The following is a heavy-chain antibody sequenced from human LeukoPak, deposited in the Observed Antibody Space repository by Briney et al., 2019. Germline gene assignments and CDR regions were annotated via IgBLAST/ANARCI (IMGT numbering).Heavy chain of an antibody. CDR2: ITHSGST. J-gene: IGHJ6*02. D-gene: IGHD6-19*01. CDR1: GEGYY. Sequence: SETLSLTCAVRGEGYYWSWIRQFPGTGLEWIGEITHSGSTNYNPSLKSRVTISIDKSNNQFSLNLGSVTAADTATYYCARGRLPGFAVAHRGDYYYGMDVWGQGTTVTVSS. V-gene: IGHV4-34*01. CDR3: ARGRLPGFAVAHRGDYYYGMDV.